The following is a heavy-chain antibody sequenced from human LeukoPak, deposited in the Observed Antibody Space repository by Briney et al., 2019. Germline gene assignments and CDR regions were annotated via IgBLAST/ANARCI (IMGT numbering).Heavy chain of an antibody. V-gene: IGHV3-20*04. CDR1: GFTFDDYG. Sequence: GGSLRLSCAASGFTFDDYGMSWVRQAPGKGLEWVSGINWNGGSTGYADSVKGRFTISRDNAKNSLYLQMNSLRTEDTALYYCAKDKVFGGELDYWGQGTLVTVSS. D-gene: IGHD3-10*01. CDR3: AKDKVFGGELDY. CDR2: INWNGGST. J-gene: IGHJ4*02.